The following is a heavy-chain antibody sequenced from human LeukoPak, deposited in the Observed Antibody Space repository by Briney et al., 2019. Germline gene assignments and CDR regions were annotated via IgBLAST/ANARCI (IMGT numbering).Heavy chain of an antibody. D-gene: IGHD2-21*01. CDR3: ARGSDCNFGARDGFDY. CDR1: GFSFSDYA. Sequence: GGPLRLSCSVSGFSFSDYAMNWVRQAPGKGLEWVAFIRGKAYGETTDYAASVKGRFSISRDEFDSIAYLQMNSLKTEDTAVYYCARGSDCNFGARDGFDYWGQGTLVTVSS. V-gene: IGHV3-49*04. CDR2: IRGKAYGETT. J-gene: IGHJ4*02.